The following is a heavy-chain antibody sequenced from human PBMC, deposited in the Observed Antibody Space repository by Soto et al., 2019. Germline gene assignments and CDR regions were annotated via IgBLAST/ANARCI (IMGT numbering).Heavy chain of an antibody. CDR1: GFTFSSYG. CDR3: AKGGFGWVVVAAIDY. J-gene: IGHJ4*02. Sequence: GGSLRLSCAASGFTFSSYGMHWVRQAPGKGLEWVAVISYDGSNKYYADSVKGRFTISRDNSKNTLYLQMNSLRAEDTAVYYCAKGGFGWVVVAAIDYWGQGTLVTVSS. V-gene: IGHV3-30*18. D-gene: IGHD2-15*01. CDR2: ISYDGSNK.